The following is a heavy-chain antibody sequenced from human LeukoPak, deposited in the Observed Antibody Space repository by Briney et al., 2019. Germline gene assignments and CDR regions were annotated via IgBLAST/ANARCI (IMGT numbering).Heavy chain of an antibody. J-gene: IGHJ4*02. Sequence: PSGTLSLTCAVYGGSFSGYYWSWIRQPPGKRLEWIGEINHSGSTNYNPSLKSRVTISVDTSKNQFSLKLSSVTAADTAVYYCARVTGYPQVLLFDYWGQGTLVTVSS. D-gene: IGHD1-20*01. CDR1: GGSFSGYY. V-gene: IGHV4-34*01. CDR2: INHSGST. CDR3: ARVTGYPQVLLFDY.